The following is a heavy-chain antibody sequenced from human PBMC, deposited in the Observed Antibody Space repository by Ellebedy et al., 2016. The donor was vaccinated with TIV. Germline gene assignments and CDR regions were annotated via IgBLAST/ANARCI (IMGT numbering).Heavy chain of an antibody. CDR1: GFTFSSYW. Sequence: GGSLRLSXAASGFTFSSYWMNWVRQAPGKGLETVATINQDGREKHYVDSVKGRFTISRDNLKNRMSLQMTRLRPEDTAVYYCARASGISVASDSLDSWGQGTLVTVSS. D-gene: IGHD1-14*01. V-gene: IGHV3-7*01. J-gene: IGHJ4*02. CDR2: INQDGREK. CDR3: ARASGISVASDSLDS.